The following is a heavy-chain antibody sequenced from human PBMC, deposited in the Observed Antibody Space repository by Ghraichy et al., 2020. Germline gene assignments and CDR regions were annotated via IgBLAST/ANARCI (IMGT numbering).Heavy chain of an antibody. J-gene: IGHJ4*02. CDR2: INSDGSST. D-gene: IGHD3-22*01. V-gene: IGHV3-74*01. Sequence: GGSLRLSCAASGFTFSSYWMHWVRQAPGKGLVWVSRINSDGSSTSYADSVKGRFTISRDNAKNTLYLQMNSLRAEDTAVYYCARASYYYDSSGYYYVDFFDYWGQGTLVTVSS. CDR1: GFTFSSYW. CDR3: ARASYYYDSSGYYYVDFFDY.